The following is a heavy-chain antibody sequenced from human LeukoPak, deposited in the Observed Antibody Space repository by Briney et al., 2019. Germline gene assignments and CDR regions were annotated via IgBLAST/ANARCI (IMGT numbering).Heavy chain of an antibody. D-gene: IGHD4-17*01. Sequence: SVKVSCQASGGTFSSYAISWVRQAPGQGLEWMGRIIPIFGTANYAQKFRGRVTITTDESTSTAYMELSSLRSGDTAVYYCAREINDYGEGWGQGTLVTVSS. CDR1: GGTFSSYA. V-gene: IGHV1-69*05. J-gene: IGHJ4*02. CDR2: IIPIFGTA. CDR3: AREINDYGEG.